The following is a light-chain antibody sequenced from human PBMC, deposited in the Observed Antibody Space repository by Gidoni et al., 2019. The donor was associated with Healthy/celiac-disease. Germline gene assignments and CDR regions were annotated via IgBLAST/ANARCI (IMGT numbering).Light chain of an antibody. CDR1: QGISSY. Sequence: IQLTQSPSSLSASVGDRVNITCRASQGISSYLAWYQQKPGKAPKLLIYAASTLQSGVPSRFSVIGSGTDFTITISSLQPEDFATYYCQQLNSYPSITFGQGTRLEIK. CDR3: QQLNSYPSIT. CDR2: AAS. J-gene: IGKJ5*01. V-gene: IGKV1-9*01.